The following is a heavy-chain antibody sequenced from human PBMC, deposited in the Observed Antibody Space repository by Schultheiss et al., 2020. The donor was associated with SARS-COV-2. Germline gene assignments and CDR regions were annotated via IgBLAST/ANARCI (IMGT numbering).Heavy chain of an antibody. CDR1: GFTFSDYY. CDR3: AKSVGADFYYGMDV. V-gene: IGHV3-11*03. J-gene: IGHJ6*02. D-gene: IGHD3-16*01. Sequence: GESLKISCAASGFTFSDYYMSWIRQAPGKGLEWVSYISSSSSYTNYADSVKGRFTISRDNAKNSLYLQMNSLRAEDTAVYYCAKSVGADFYYGMDVWGQGTTVTVSS. CDR2: ISSSSSYT.